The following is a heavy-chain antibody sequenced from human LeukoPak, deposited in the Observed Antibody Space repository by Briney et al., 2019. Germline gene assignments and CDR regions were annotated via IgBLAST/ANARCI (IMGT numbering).Heavy chain of an antibody. CDR2: INPNSGDA. CDR3: ARDYRFRITTFGGGRRNWFDP. CDR1: GSTFTSYD. Sequence: GASVKVSCKASGSTFTSYDINWVRQATGQGLEWMGWINPNSGDANYAQKFQGRVTMTRDKSINTVYMELSGLRSDDTAVFYCARDYRFRITTFGGGRRNWFDPWGQGTLVTVSS. V-gene: IGHV1-2*02. J-gene: IGHJ5*02. D-gene: IGHD3-3*01.